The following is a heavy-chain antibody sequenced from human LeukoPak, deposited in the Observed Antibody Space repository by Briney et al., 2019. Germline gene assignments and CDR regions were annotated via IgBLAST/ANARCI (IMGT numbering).Heavy chain of an antibody. J-gene: IGHJ4*02. CDR1: GFTFSSYS. CDR3: ARHVVAVGFDY. CDR2: ITSSSSYI. D-gene: IGHD3-22*01. Sequence: GGSLRLFCAASGFTFSSYSMNWVRQAPGKGLECGSSITSSSSYIYYADSVKRRFTISRDNAKNSLYLQMNSLRAEDTAVYYCARHVVAVGFDYWGQGTLVTVSS. V-gene: IGHV3-21*01.